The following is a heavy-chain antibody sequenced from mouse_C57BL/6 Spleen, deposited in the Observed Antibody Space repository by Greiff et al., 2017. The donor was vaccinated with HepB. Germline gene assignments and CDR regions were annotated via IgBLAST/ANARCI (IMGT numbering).Heavy chain of an antibody. CDR2: IDPSDSYT. V-gene: IGHV1-50*01. J-gene: IGHJ2*01. D-gene: IGHD1-1*01. CDR1: GYTFTSYW. Sequence: QVQLQQPGAELVKPGASVKLSCKASGYTFTSYWMQWVKQRPGQGLEWIGEIDPSDSYTNYNQKFKGKATLTVDTSSSTAYMQRSSLTSEDSAVYYCARHTTVADYWGQGTTLTVSS. CDR3: ARHTTVADY.